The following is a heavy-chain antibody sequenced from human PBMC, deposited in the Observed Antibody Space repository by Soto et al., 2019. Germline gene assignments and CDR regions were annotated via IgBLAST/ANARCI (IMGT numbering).Heavy chain of an antibody. CDR3: ARPRSGSYRLDYYGMDV. V-gene: IGHV5-51*01. J-gene: IGHJ6*02. Sequence: GESLKISCKGSGYGFTRYWIAWVRQMHGKGLEWMGIIYPGDSDARYSPSFQGQVTISADKSISTAYLQWSRLKASDTGMYYCARPRSGSYRLDYYGMDVWGQGTTVTVSS. CDR2: IYPGDSDA. D-gene: IGHD3-10*01. CDR1: GYGFTRYW.